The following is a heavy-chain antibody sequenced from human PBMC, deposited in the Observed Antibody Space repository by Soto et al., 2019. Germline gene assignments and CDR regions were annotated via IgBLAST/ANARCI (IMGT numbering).Heavy chain of an antibody. CDR1: AFSLSTGGVG. J-gene: IGHJ5*02. CDR2: IYWDDDK. V-gene: IGHV2-5*02. Sequence: SGPTLVNPTQTLTLTCTFSAFSLSTGGVGVGWIRQPPGKALEWLALIYWDDDKRYSPSLKSRLTITKNTSKNQVVLTVTKMNIVDTAKYYCAHPQPPYYDILTGYYRAWFDPWGQGTLVTVSS. D-gene: IGHD3-9*01. CDR3: AHPQPPYYDILTGYYRAWFDP.